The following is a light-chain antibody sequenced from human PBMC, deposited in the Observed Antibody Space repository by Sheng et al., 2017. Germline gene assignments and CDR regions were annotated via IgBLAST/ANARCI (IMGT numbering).Light chain of an antibody. CDR1: DLGNYNL. CDR3: CSYARSGTL. J-gene: IGLJ2*01. CDR2: EGT. Sequence: QSALTQSASVSGSPGQSITISCTGSDLGNYNLVSWYRQQPGKAPKLLIYEGTKRPSGVSTRFSGSKSGNTASLTISGLQAEDEADYYCCSYARSGTLFGGGTKLTVL. V-gene: IGLV2-23*01.